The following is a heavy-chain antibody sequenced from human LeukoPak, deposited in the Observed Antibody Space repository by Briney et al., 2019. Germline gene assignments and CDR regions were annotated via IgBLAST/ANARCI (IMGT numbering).Heavy chain of an antibody. Sequence: APVNVSCKASGYTFTAYPIHWVRQAPGQGPEWMGWTNPNSGATDPAQKFRGRITMTRDTSTSTAFMEVNRLTSDDTAVYYCARDQDPTVFDYWGQGTLVTVSS. J-gene: IGHJ4*02. CDR3: ARDQDPTVFDY. V-gene: IGHV1-2*02. CDR1: GYTFTAYP. CDR2: TNPNSGAT.